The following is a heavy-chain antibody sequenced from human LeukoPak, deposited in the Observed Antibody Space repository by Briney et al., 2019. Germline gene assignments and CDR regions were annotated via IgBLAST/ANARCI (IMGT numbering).Heavy chain of an antibody. CDR2: ISSSSSYI. J-gene: IGHJ4*02. CDR3: ARSSLGANKDY. V-gene: IGHV3-21*01. CDR1: GFTFSSYS. D-gene: IGHD1-26*01. Sequence: GGSLRLSCAASGFTFSSYSMNWVRQAPGKGLEWVSSISSSSSYIYYADSVKGRFTISRDNAKNSLYLLMNSLRAEDTAVYYCARSSLGANKDYWGQGTLVTVSS.